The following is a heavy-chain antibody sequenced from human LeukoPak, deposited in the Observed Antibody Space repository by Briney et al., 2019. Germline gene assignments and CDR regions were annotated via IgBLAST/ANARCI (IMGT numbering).Heavy chain of an antibody. CDR2: IYYSGST. CDR1: GGSISIYY. J-gene: IGHJ4*02. D-gene: IGHD5-12*01. CDR3: ARGGYSDYYFDY. V-gene: IGHV4-59*01. Sequence: PSETLSLTCTVSGGSISIYYWSWIRQPPGKGLEWIGYIYYSGSTNYNPSLKSRVTISVDTSKNQFSLKLSSVTAADTAVYYCARGGYSDYYFDYWGQGTLVTVSS.